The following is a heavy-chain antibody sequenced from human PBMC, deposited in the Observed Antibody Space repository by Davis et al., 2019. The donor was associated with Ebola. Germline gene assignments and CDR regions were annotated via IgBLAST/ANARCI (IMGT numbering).Heavy chain of an antibody. Sequence: GSLRLSCAASGFTFSSYAMSWVRQPPGKGLEWIGTIYYSGSTYYNPSLKSRVTISVDTSKNQFSLKLSSVTAADTAAYYCARRGSSWYPTGWFDPWGQGTLVTVSS. CDR3: ARRGSSWYPTGWFDP. V-gene: IGHV4-39*01. CDR1: GFTFSSYA. J-gene: IGHJ5*02. CDR2: IYYSGST. D-gene: IGHD6-13*01.